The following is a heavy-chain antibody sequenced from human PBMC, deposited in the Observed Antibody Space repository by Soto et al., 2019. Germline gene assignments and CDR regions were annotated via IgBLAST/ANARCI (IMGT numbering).Heavy chain of an antibody. CDR3: ARARFDGWSHIYYGLDV. Sequence: PSETLSLTCGVYGGSFSAYSWTWLRQSPGKGLEWIGEITHGGSTDYNPALKSRLVMSVDTSKNQFYLRVTSVTAADAAVYSCARARFDGWSHIYYGLDVWGQGTTVTVSS. CDR2: ITHGGST. CDR1: GGSFSAYS. J-gene: IGHJ6*02. D-gene: IGHD3-3*01. V-gene: IGHV4-34*01.